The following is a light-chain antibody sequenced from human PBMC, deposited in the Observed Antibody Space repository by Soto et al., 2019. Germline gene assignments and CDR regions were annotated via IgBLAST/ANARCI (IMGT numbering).Light chain of an antibody. CDR2: AAS. CDR1: QSISSY. CDR3: QQSYSNLKT. J-gene: IGKJ1*01. Sequence: DLQMTQSQSSLSASVGDRVTITCRASQSISSYLNWYQQKPGKAPKLLIYAASSLQSGVPSRFSGSGSGTDFTLTISSLQPEDFATYYCQQSYSNLKTFGQGTKVEIK. V-gene: IGKV1-39*01.